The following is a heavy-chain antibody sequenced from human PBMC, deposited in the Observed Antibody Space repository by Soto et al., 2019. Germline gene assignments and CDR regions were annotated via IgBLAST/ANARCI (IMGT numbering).Heavy chain of an antibody. CDR3: AKIPRSGWYHHYYGMDV. J-gene: IGHJ6*02. V-gene: IGHV3-30*18. D-gene: IGHD6-19*01. Sequence: QVQLVESGGGVVQAGRSLGLSCIASGFTFSSYGMHWVRQAPGKGLEWVASMSHDGSHKDFLDSVKGRFFISRDNSKNPLYLQINSLRPEDTAVYYGAKIPRSGWYHHYYGMDVWGQGTTVIVSS. CDR2: MSHDGSHK. CDR1: GFTFSSYG.